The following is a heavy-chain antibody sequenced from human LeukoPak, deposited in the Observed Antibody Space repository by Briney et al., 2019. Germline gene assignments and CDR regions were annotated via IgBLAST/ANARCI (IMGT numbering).Heavy chain of an antibody. CDR1: GYSFTSYW. CDR2: IYPGDSDT. CDR3: ARTYYYGSGSYYNEYYFDY. J-gene: IGHJ4*02. V-gene: IGHV5-51*01. Sequence: GESLKISCKGSGYSFTSYWIGWVRQMPGKGLEWMGIIYPGDSDTRYSPSFQGQVTISADKSISTAYLQWSSLKASDTAMYYCARTYYYGSGSYYNEYYFDYWGQGTLVTVSS. D-gene: IGHD3-10*01.